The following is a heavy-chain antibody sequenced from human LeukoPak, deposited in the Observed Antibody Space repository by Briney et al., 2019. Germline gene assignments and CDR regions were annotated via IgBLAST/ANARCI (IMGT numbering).Heavy chain of an antibody. CDR1: GYTLSSHG. J-gene: IGHJ4*02. V-gene: IGHV1-18*01. Sequence: ASVKVSCKAYGYTLSSHGISWVRQAPGQGLEWMGWISGYNGNTKYAQKLQGRVTMTTDTSTSTAYMELRSLRSDDTAVYYCARDRSSGYMDYWGQGTLVTVSS. CDR3: ARDRSSGYMDY. D-gene: IGHD3-22*01. CDR2: ISGYNGNT.